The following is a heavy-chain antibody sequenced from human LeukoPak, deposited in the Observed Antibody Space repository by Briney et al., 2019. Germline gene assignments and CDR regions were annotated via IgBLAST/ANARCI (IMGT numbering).Heavy chain of an antibody. Sequence: GESLKISCKGSGYSFTSFWIGWVRQMPGKGVGGMGFIFPGGSYNRYSPSFQGPVHIPADKSISTAYLQWSSLKASDTAMYYCARRGYCSGGSCSAEYFQYWGQGTLVTVPS. J-gene: IGHJ1*01. CDR3: ARRGYCSGGSCSAEYFQY. D-gene: IGHD2-15*01. CDR2: IFPGGSYN. CDR1: GYSFTSFW. V-gene: IGHV5-51*01.